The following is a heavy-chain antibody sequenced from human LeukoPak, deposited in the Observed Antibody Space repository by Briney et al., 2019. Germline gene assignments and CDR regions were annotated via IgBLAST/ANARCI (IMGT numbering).Heavy chain of an antibody. D-gene: IGHD3-22*01. V-gene: IGHV3-23*01. Sequence: GGSLRLSCAVSGITLSNYGMSWVRQAPGKGLEWVAGISDSGGSTNYADSVKGRFTISRDSPKNTLYLQMTSLRAEDTAVYFCAKRGVVIRVILVGLHKEAYYFDSWGQGALVTVSS. CDR2: ISDSGGST. J-gene: IGHJ4*02. CDR1: GITLSNYG. CDR3: AKRGVVIRVILVGLHKEAYYFDS.